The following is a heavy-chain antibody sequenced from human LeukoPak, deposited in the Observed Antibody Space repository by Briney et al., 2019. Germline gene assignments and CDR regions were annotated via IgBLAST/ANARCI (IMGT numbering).Heavy chain of an antibody. Sequence: SETLSLTCAVYGGSFSGYYWSWIRQHPGKGLEWIGYIYYSGSTYYNPSLKSRVTISVDTSKNQFSLKLSSVTAADTAVYYCASQQLELLRGAFDIWGQGTMVTVSS. J-gene: IGHJ3*02. CDR2: IYYSGST. D-gene: IGHD1-7*01. V-gene: IGHV4-31*11. CDR1: GGSFSGYY. CDR3: ASQQLELLRGAFDI.